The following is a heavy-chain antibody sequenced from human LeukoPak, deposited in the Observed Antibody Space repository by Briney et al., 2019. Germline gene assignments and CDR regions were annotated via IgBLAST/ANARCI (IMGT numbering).Heavy chain of an antibody. J-gene: IGHJ6*02. CDR3: AKVPYSDYGSGRPPFMDA. CDR1: GFTFSSYA. CDR2: LSDSGGDT. Sequence: TGGSLRLSCAASGFTFSSYAMSWVRQAPGQGLDWVSTLSDSGGDTYYADSVKGRFTISRDNSKSTLYLQMNSLRAEDTAVYYCAKVPYSDYGSGRPPFMDAWGQGTTVAISS. D-gene: IGHD3-10*01. V-gene: IGHV3-23*01.